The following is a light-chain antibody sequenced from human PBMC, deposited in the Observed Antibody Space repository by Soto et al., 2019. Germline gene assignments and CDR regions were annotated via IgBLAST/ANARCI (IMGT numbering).Light chain of an antibody. CDR3: QQRDSTPLT. V-gene: IGKV1-39*01. CDR2: AAS. Sequence: DIQMTQSPSSLSASGGDRVTITCRASQSISTYLNWYQQKPGKAPKLLIYAASSLQSGVPSRFSGSGSGTDFTLTISSLQPEDFATYYCQQRDSTPLTFGGGTKVEIK. CDR1: QSISTY. J-gene: IGKJ4*01.